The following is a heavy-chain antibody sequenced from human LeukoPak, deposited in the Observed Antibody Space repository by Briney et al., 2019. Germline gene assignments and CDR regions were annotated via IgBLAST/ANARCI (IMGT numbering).Heavy chain of an antibody. CDR2: IDPEDSNT. Sequence: GGPLKISCKGSGYSFNAYWIAWVRQLPGKGLEGMGIIDPEDSNTRNSPSFQGQVTISADKSVRTAYLQWSSLKASDTAMYYCASPNITSYYDSRGYDAFDVWGQGTMVTVSS. CDR1: GYSFNAYW. CDR3: ASPNITSYYDSRGYDAFDV. J-gene: IGHJ3*01. D-gene: IGHD3-22*01. V-gene: IGHV5-51*01.